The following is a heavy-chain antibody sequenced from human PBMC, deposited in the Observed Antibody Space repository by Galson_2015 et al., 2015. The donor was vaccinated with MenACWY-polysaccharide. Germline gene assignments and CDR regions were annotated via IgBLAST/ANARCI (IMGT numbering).Heavy chain of an antibody. CDR1: GFSLTSRPMG. D-gene: IGHD1-1*01. Sequence: PALVKPTQPLALPCTFSGFSLTSRPMGVGWIRQPPGAAPECLAVIYWDDDKRYSPSLRSRLSITKDTSKNEVVLIMTNMDPLDTATYYCAHRRGGNTWNSGYFDFWGQGALVTVSS. V-gene: IGHV2-5*08. CDR2: IYWDDDK. J-gene: IGHJ4*02. CDR3: AHRRGGNTWNSGYFDF.